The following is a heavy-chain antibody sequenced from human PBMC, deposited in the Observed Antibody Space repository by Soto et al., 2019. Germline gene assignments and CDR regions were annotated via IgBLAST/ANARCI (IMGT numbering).Heavy chain of an antibody. J-gene: IGHJ4*02. D-gene: IGHD5-18*01. CDR2: IYSGGST. V-gene: IGHV3-53*01. CDR1: GFTASSNY. CDR3: ARDTAMVRGLVY. Sequence: GGSLRLSCAASGFTASSNYMSWVRQATGKGLEWVSVIYSGGSTYYADSVKGRFTISRDNSKNTLYLQMNSLRAEDTAVYYCARDTAMVRGLVYWGQGTLVTVYS.